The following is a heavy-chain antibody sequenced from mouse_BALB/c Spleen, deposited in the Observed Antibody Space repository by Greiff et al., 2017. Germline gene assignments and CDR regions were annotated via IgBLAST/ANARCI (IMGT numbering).Heavy chain of an antibody. CDR1: GYTFTDYV. V-gene: IGHV1-81*01. CDR3: ARRGSYYVFDY. J-gene: IGHJ2*01. Sequence: QVQLQQSGPELVKPGASVKMSCKASGYTFTDYVISWVKQRTGQGLEWIGEIYPGSGSTYYNEKFKGKATLTADKSSNTAYMQLSSLTSEDSAVYFCARRGSYYVFDYWGQGTTLTVSS. D-gene: IGHD1-1*01. CDR2: IYPGSGST.